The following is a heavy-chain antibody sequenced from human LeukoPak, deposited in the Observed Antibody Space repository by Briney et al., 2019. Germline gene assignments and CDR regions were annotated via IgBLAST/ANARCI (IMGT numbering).Heavy chain of an antibody. CDR1: GGSISSSSYY. CDR2: IYYSGST. CDR3: ATLRLPPRLGFDY. Sequence: PSETLSLTCTVSGGSISSSSYYWGWIRQPPGKGLEWIGSIYYSGSTYYNPSLKSRVTISVDTSKNQFSLKLSSVTAADTAVYYCATLRLPPRLGFDYWGQGTLVTVSS. V-gene: IGHV4-39*01. D-gene: IGHD3-16*01. J-gene: IGHJ4*02.